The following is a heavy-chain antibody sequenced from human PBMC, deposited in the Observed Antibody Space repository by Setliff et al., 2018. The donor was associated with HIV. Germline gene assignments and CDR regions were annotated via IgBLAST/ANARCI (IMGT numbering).Heavy chain of an antibody. D-gene: IGHD3-22*01. CDR2: IIPIFGIP. Sequence: AASVKVSCKASGGTFIRYAFNWVRQAPGQGLEWMGEIIPIFGIPSYAQRFQDRVTITADESTNTAYMELSSLRSEDTAVYYCAIVTELDYYGGSGPTHLLFDSWGQGTLVTVTS. J-gene: IGHJ4*02. CDR3: AIVTELDYYGGSGPTHLLFDS. CDR1: GGTFIRYA. V-gene: IGHV1-69*13.